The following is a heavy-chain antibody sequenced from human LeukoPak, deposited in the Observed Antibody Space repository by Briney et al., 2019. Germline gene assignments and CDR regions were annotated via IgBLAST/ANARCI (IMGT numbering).Heavy chain of an antibody. CDR2: ISRSGVTT. V-gene: IGHV3-23*01. CDR1: GFSFNSHA. CDR3: AKDLGYSTGWYAFDC. Sequence: GGSLRLSCAASGFSFNSHAMSWVRQAPGKGLEWVSSISRSGVTTYYADSVKGRFTVIRDISKNTLSLQMNSLRAGDTAVYYCAKDLGYSTGWYAFDCWGQGTLVTASS. J-gene: IGHJ4*02. D-gene: IGHD6-19*01.